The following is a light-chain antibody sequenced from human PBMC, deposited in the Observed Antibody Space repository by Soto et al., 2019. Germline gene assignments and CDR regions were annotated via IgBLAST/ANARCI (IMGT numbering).Light chain of an antibody. CDR1: SDSVSASNY. Sequence: QTVVTQEPSFSVSPGGTVTITCGLTSDSVSASNYPSWYQQTPGQTPRTLIYSTNSRSSGVPDRFSDSILGNKAALTITGAQADDESYYYCVLYLGSGIYVFGTGTKLTVL. V-gene: IGLV8-61*01. J-gene: IGLJ1*01. CDR3: VLYLGSGIYV. CDR2: STN.